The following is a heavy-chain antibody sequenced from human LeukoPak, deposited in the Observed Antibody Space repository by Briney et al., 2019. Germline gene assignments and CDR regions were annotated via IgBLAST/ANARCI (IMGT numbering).Heavy chain of an antibody. CDR1: GFIFSSYW. J-gene: IGHJ4*02. CDR3: ARDVGTLDY. D-gene: IGHD1-1*01. V-gene: IGHV3-74*01. Sequence: GGSLRLSCAASGFIFSSYWMHWVRQAPGKGLVWVSRINSDGSNTRYVDSVKGRFTISRDNAKNTLYLQMNSLRAEDTAVYYCARDVGTLDYWGQGTLVTVSS. CDR2: INSDGSNT.